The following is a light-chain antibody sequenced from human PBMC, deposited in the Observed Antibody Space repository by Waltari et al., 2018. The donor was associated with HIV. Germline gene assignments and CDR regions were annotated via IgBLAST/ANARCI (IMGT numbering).Light chain of an antibody. CDR1: SRDVGPYKP. V-gene: IGLV2-23*02. CDR3: SSYAGSSTFVI. CDR2: EVS. Sequence: QSALTQPASVSGSPGQSITISCTGSSRDVGPYKPVHWYQQHPGKAPRLIIYEVSKRPSGVSNRYSASKSGKTASLTVSGLRAEDEADYYCSSYAGSSTFVIFGGGTKLTVL. J-gene: IGLJ2*01.